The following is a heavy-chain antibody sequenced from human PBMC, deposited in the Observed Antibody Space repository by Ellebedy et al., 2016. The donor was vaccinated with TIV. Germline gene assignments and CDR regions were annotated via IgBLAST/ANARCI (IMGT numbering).Heavy chain of an antibody. J-gene: IGHJ3*02. V-gene: IGHV4-39*01. CDR2: IYYSGST. D-gene: IGHD5-24*01. CDR1: GGSISRSTCY. CDR3: ASLEMATILDAFDI. Sequence: MPSETLSLTCTVSGGSISRSTCYWGWIRQPPGKGLEWIGNIYYSGSTYYNTSLKSRVTISVDTSKNQFSLKLTSVTAADTAVYYCASLEMATILDAFDIWGQGTKVTVSS.